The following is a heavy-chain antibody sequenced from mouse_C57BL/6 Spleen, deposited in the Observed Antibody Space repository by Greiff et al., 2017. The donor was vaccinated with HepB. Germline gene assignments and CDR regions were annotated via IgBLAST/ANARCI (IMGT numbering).Heavy chain of an antibody. J-gene: IGHJ4*01. CDR3: ARSTVDAMDY. D-gene: IGHD1-1*01. CDR2: IYPGSGST. Sequence: VKLQQPGAELVKPGASVKMSCTASGYTFTSYWITWVKQRPGQGLEWIGDIYPGSGSTNYNEKFKSKATLTVDTSSSTAYMQLSSLTSEDSAVYYCARSTVDAMDYWGQGTSVTVSS. V-gene: IGHV1-55*01. CDR1: GYTFTSYW.